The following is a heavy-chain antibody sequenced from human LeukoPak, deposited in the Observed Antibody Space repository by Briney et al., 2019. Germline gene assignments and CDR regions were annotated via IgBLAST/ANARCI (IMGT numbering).Heavy chain of an antibody. CDR1: GGSISSSSYY. CDR3: ARIVGAPNWFDP. CDR2: IYYSGCT. Sequence: SETLSLTCTVSGGSISSSSYYWGWIRQPPGKGLEWIGSIYYSGCTYYNPSLKSRVTISVDTSKNQFSLKLGSVTAADTAVYYCARIVGAPNWFDPWGQGTLVTVSS. V-gene: IGHV4-39*07. J-gene: IGHJ5*02. D-gene: IGHD1-26*01.